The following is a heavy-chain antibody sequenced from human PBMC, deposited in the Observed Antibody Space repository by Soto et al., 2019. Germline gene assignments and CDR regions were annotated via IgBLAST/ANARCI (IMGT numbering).Heavy chain of an antibody. J-gene: IGHJ5*02. Sequence: PVGSLRLSCAASGFTFSSYSMNWVRQAPGKGLEWVSYISSSSSTIYYADSVKGRFTISRDNAKNSLYLQMNSLRDEDTAVYYCARDEEGMVRGVIDPWGQGTLVTVSS. CDR1: GFTFSSYS. V-gene: IGHV3-48*02. CDR2: ISSSSSTI. D-gene: IGHD3-10*01. CDR3: ARDEEGMVRGVIDP.